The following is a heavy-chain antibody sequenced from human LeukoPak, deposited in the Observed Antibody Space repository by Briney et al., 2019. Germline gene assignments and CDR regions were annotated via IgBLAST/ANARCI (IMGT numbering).Heavy chain of an antibody. Sequence: LPGGSLRLSCAASGFTFSSYWMSWVRQTSGKGLEWVANIKQDGSEQYYVDSMKGRFTVSRDNAKNSLSLQMNSLRADDTAVYYCARNSGWPVDYWGQGALVTVSS. CDR3: ARNSGWPVDY. CDR1: GFTFSSYW. V-gene: IGHV3-7*01. D-gene: IGHD6-19*01. J-gene: IGHJ4*02. CDR2: IKQDGSEQ.